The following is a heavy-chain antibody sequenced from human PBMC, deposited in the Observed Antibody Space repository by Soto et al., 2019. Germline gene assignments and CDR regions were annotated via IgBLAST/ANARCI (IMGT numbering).Heavy chain of an antibody. CDR1: GFTFSNYA. CDR3: AKARYYDITGYLYYFHY. CDR2: ITGSGDYT. D-gene: IGHD3-22*01. J-gene: IGHJ4*02. Sequence: EVQLLESGGGLVQPGGSLRLSCAASGFTFSNYAMSWVRQAPGKGLEWVSSITGSGDYTYYGDSVKGRFTISRDNSKNTLYLQMSSLRAEDTAVYYCAKARYYDITGYLYYFHYWGQGTLVTVSS. V-gene: IGHV3-23*01.